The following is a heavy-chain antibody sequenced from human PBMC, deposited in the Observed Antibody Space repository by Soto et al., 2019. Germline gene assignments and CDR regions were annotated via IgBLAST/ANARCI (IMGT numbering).Heavy chain of an antibody. D-gene: IGHD3-10*01. V-gene: IGHV4-59*01. Sequence: SVPMCVSCTVSGGYISSYYWSWIRKTPGKGLEWIGYIYYSGSTNYNPSLKSRVTISVDTSKNQFSLKLSSVTAADTAVYYCARKAITMVHGDYYYGMDVWGQGTTVTVS. CDR2: IYYSGST. J-gene: IGHJ6*02. CDR3: ARKAITMVHGDYYYGMDV. CDR1: GGYISSYY.